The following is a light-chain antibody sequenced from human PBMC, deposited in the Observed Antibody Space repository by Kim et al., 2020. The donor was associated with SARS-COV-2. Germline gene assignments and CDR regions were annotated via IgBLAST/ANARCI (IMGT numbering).Light chain of an antibody. Sequence: GRRVTRYCAGSSCNSGSNYVYWYQQLPGAAPKRLCYRNNQRPSGVPDRVSGAKSDTAASLAISGLRSEDEADYYCAAWDDSLSGYVFGTGTKVTVL. CDR3: AAWDDSLSGYV. CDR1: SCNSGSNY. CDR2: RNN. V-gene: IGLV1-47*01. J-gene: IGLJ1*01.